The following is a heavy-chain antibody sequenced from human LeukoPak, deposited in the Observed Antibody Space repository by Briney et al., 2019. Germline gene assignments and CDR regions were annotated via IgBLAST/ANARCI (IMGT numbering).Heavy chain of an antibody. CDR1: GFTFSSYA. V-gene: IGHV3-23*01. D-gene: IGHD3-10*01. J-gene: IGHJ4*02. Sequence: GGSLRLSCAASGFTFSSYAMSWVRQAPGKGLEWVSAISGSGGSTYYADSVKGRFTISRDNSKNTLYLQMNSLRAEDTAVYYCARPMVRGVIPPLDYWGQGTLVTVSS. CDR2: ISGSGGST. CDR3: ARPMVRGVIPPLDY.